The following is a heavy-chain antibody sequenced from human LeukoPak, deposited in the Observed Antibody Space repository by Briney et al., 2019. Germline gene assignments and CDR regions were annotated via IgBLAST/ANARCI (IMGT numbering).Heavy chain of an antibody. CDR1: GYTFTSYG. J-gene: IGHJ4*02. CDR2: ISAYNGNT. V-gene: IGHV1-18*01. D-gene: IGHD4-17*01. CDR3: ARVGGDYVGDYFDY. Sequence: GGSLQISCKASGYTFTSYGISWGRQAPGQGLEWMGWISAYNGNTNYAQKRQGRVTMTTDTSTSTAYMELRSLRSDDTAVYYCARVGGDYVGDYFDYWGQGTLVTVSS.